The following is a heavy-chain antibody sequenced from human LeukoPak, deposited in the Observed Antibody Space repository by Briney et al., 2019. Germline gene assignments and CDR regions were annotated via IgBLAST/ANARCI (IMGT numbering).Heavy chain of an antibody. J-gene: IGHJ6*03. V-gene: IGHV4-34*01. CDR2: INHSGST. D-gene: IGHD3-10*01. Sequence: SETLSLTCAVYGGSFSGYYWSWIREPPGKGLEWIGEINHSGSTNYNPSLKSRVTISVDTSKNQFSLKLSSVTAADTAVYYCARGRGRTSYGSGSYYNSPSPYMDVWGKGTTVTVSS. CDR1: GGSFSGYY. CDR3: ARGRGRTSYGSGSYYNSPSPYMDV.